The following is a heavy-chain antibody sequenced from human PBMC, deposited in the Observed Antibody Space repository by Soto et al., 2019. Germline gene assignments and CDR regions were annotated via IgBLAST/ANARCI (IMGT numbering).Heavy chain of an antibody. CDR3: ARDLGNYTQFDY. Sequence: SETLSLTCTVSGGSISSGGYYWSWIRQHPGKGLEWIGYIYYSGSTYYNPSLKSRVTISVDTSKNQFSLKLSSVTAADTAVYYCARDLGNYTQFDYWGQGTLVTVSS. J-gene: IGHJ4*02. CDR1: GGSISSGGYY. V-gene: IGHV4-31*03. CDR2: IYYSGST. D-gene: IGHD4-4*01.